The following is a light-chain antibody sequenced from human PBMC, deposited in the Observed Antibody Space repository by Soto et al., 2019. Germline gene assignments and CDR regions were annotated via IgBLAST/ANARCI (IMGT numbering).Light chain of an antibody. Sequence: QSVLTQPTSASGTPGQRVTISCSGSSSNIGYNYVYWYQQLPGTAPKLLIYKNNQRPSGVPDRFSASKSGTSASLAISGLRCEDEAAYYCAAWDASLSGWIFGGGTQVTVL. CDR3: AAWDASLSGWI. CDR1: SSNIGYNY. CDR2: KNN. V-gene: IGLV1-47*01. J-gene: IGLJ2*01.